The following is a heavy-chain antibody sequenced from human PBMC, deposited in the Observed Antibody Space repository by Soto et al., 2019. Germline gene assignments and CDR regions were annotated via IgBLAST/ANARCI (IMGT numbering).Heavy chain of an antibody. Sequence: SVTLPLTCTVSGASISGFYWSWIRKSAGKGLEWIGRIYATGTTDYNPSLKSRVMMSVDTYKKQFSLKLRSVTDADTAVYYCVRDGTKTLRDWF. CDR3: VRDGTKTLRDWF. J-gene: IGHJ5*01. CDR1: GASISGFY. CDR2: IYATGTT. V-gene: IGHV4-4*07. D-gene: IGHD1-1*01.